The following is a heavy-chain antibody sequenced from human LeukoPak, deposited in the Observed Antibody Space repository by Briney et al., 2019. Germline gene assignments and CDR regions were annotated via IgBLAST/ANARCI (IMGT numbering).Heavy chain of an antibody. CDR3: ARGPQYSNDAFDI. Sequence: GGSLRLSCAASGFTFSSYAMSWVRQAPGKGLEWVSYISSSSSTIYYADSVKGRFTISRDNAKNSLYLQMNSLRAEDTAVYYCARGPQYSNDAFDIWGQGTMVTVSS. J-gene: IGHJ3*02. CDR1: GFTFSSYA. CDR2: ISSSSSTI. D-gene: IGHD5-18*01. V-gene: IGHV3-48*04.